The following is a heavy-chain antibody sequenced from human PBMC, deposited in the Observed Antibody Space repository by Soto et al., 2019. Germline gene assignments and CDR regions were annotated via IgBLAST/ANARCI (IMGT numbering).Heavy chain of an antibody. CDR1: GFSFSNHA. V-gene: IGHV3-23*01. CDR3: ARAKMEQWLVGGDLDY. D-gene: IGHD6-19*01. J-gene: IGHJ4*02. Sequence: EVQLLESGGGLVQPGGSLRLSCSASGFSFSNHAMSWVRQAPGKGLEWVSAIIDDGGRAYYADSVKGRFTISRDNYRNTLSLQMNSLRAEDTAVYYCARAKMEQWLVGGDLDYWGQGTQVTVSS. CDR2: IIDDGGRA.